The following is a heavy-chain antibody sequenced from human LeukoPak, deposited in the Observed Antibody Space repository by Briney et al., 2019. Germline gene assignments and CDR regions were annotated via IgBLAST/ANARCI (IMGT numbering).Heavy chain of an antibody. CDR3: ARELYGSGSYYNLDY. V-gene: IGHV1-18*01. J-gene: IGHJ4*02. CDR1: GYTFTSYG. CDR2: ISAYNGNT. D-gene: IGHD3-10*01. Sequence: ASVKVSCTASGYTFTSYGISWVRQAPGQGLEWMGWISAYNGNTNYAQKLQGRVTMTTDTSTSTAYMELRSLRSDDTAVYYCARELYGSGSYYNLDYWGQGTLVTVAS.